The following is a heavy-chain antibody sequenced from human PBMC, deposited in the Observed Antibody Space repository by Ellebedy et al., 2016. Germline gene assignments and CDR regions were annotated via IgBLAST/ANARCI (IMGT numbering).Heavy chain of an antibody. Sequence: SETLSLTCAVSGGSISGYYWSWIRQPPGKGLEWIGYISYNGNTNYNPSLKTRVNISVDTSKNQFSLKLDSVTAADTAVYSCARAFGGLYYFDYWGQGTLVTVSS. CDR2: ISYNGNT. D-gene: IGHD2-15*01. J-gene: IGHJ4*02. V-gene: IGHV4-59*01. CDR1: GGSISGYY. CDR3: ARAFGGLYYFDY.